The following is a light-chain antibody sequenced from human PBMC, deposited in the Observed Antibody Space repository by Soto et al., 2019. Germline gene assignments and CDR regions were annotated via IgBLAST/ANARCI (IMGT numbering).Light chain of an antibody. V-gene: IGKV1-5*01. CDR2: DAS. Sequence: IPMTQSPSTLSASLGDRVNITCRASHNIERWMAWYQQKPGKAPSLLIFDASTLHSGVPSRFSGSGSGTDFTLTISSLQPDDFASYYCQQYNSYSEAFGQGTKVDIK. J-gene: IGKJ1*01. CDR3: QQYNSYSEA. CDR1: HNIERW.